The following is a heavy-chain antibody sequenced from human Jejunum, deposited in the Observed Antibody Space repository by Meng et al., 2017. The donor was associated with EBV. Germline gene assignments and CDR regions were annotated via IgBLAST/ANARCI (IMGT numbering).Heavy chain of an antibody. J-gene: IGHJ5*02. CDR1: GFTLSSYW. V-gene: IGHV3-74*01. CDR2: INSDGSKT. CDR3: VRGPPPDT. Sequence: EGPLVESGGGLVQPGDSLRLSCAASGFTLSSYWMHWVRQAPGKGLVWVSRINSDGSKTNYADSVKGRFTISRDIAKNTLYLQLNSLRADDTAVYYCVRGPPPDTWGQGTLVTVSS.